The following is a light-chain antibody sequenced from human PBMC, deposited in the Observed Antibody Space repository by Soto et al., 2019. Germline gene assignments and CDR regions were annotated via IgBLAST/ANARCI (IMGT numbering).Light chain of an antibody. V-gene: IGLV2-14*01. CDR1: SSDVGGYHY. J-gene: IGLJ3*02. CDR3: SSYTSNNAWV. Sequence: QSVLTQPASVSGSPGQSITISCTGTSSDVGGYHYVSWYQQHPGKAPKLMIYEVTNRPSGVSNRFSGSKSGNTASLTISGLQAEDEADYYCSSYTSNNAWVFGGGTKVTV. CDR2: EVT.